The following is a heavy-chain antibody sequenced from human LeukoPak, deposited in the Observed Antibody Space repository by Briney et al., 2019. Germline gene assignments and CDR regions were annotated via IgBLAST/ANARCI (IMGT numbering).Heavy chain of an antibody. CDR1: GFTFSSYS. D-gene: IGHD6-13*01. V-gene: IGHV3-21*01. Sequence: PGGSLRLSCTASGFTFSSYSMNWVRQPPGEGLEWFSSISSSSSYIYHAPSVTGRFTISRDHAKDLLYLQMSSLRADDRAVYYGARTPKGTSSSWYLFQDYWGQGTLVTVSS. CDR2: ISSSSSYI. CDR3: ARTPKGTSSSWYLFQDY. J-gene: IGHJ4*02.